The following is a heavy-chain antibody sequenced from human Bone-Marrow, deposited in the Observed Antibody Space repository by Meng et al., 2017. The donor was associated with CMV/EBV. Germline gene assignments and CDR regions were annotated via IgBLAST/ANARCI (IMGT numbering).Heavy chain of an antibody. CDR3: ATVQDSCGFYAFDI. CDR2: FDPEDGET. J-gene: IGHJ3*02. CDR1: GYTLTELS. Sequence: ASVKVSCKVSGYTLTELSMHWVRQAPGKGLEWMGGFDPEDGETIYAQKFQGRVTMTEDTSTDTAYMELSSLRSEDTAVYYCATVQDSCGFYAFDIWGQGTMVTVSS. D-gene: IGHD3-22*01. V-gene: IGHV1-24*01.